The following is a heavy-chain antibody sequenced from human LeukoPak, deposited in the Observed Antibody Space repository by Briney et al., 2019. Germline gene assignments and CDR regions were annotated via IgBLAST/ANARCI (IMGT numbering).Heavy chain of an antibody. CDR1: GYTFTGYY. J-gene: IGHJ5*02. V-gene: IGHV1-2*02. CDR2: INPNSGGT. CDR3: AGEGTRTTGNWFDP. Sequence: ASMKVSCKAFGYTFTGYYLHWVRQAPGQGLEWMGWINPNSGGTNYAQKFQGRVTMTRDTSISTAYMELSRLRSDDTAVYYCAGEGTRTTGNWFDPWGQGTLVTVSS. D-gene: IGHD1-7*01.